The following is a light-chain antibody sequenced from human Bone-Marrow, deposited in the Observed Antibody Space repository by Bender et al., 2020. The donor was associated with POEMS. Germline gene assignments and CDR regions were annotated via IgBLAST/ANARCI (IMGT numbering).Light chain of an antibody. CDR1: SSNIGAHA. CDR2: SSH. V-gene: IGLV1-44*01. Sequence: QSVLTQPPSASGTPGQRVTISCSGGSSNIGAHAVNWYQHLPGTAPKLLIYSSHRRPSEVPDRFSGSRSVTSASLAISGLQSEDEADYYCAVWEYSLNGLVFGGGTNLIVL. J-gene: IGLJ3*02. CDR3: AVWEYSLNGLV.